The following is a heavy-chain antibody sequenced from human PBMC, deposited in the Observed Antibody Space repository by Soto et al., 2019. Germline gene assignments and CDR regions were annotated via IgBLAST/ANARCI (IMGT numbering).Heavy chain of an antibody. CDR2: MNPSTGNT. V-gene: IGHV1-8*01. Sequence: ASVKVSCKASGYTFTSCDIRWVRQAPGQGLEWMGWMNPSTGNTGFAQKFQGRVTMTRNTAISTAYMELRSLTSEDTAVYYCARRKERSGPHYFDYWGQGTLVTVSS. CDR3: ARRKERSGPHYFDY. CDR1: GYTFTSCD. J-gene: IGHJ4*02.